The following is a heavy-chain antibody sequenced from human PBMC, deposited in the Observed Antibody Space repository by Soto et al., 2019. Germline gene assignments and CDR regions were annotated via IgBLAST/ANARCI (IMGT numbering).Heavy chain of an antibody. D-gene: IGHD3-22*01. J-gene: IGHJ4*02. CDR2: IDPSDSYT. V-gene: IGHV5-10-1*01. CDR1: GYSFTSYW. CDR3: ARQVVPSANFDF. Sequence: GESLKISCKGSGYSFTSYWISWVRQMPGKGPEWMGRIDPSDSYTNYSPSFQGHVTISADKSISTAYLQWSSLKASDTAMYYCARQVVPSANFDFWGQATLVTVSS.